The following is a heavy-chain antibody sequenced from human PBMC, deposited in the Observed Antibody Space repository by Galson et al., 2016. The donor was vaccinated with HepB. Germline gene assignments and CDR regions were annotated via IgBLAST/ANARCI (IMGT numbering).Heavy chain of an antibody. Sequence: SLRLSCAGSGFTFSSYNMNWVRQAPGKGLDWVSSISSNPTHIYYSDSLRGRFTISRDNAKNSLYLQMSSLTAEDTGVYYCAREMDGLDVWGQGTAVIVSS. D-gene: IGHD3/OR15-3a*01. J-gene: IGHJ6*02. CDR1: GFTFSSYN. CDR2: ISSNPTHI. V-gene: IGHV3-21*01. CDR3: AREMDGLDV.